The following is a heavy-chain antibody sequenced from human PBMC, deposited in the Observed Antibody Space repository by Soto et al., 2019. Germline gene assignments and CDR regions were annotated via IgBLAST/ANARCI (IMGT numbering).Heavy chain of an antibody. CDR3: AIGYATKIVVTTYYAMDV. CDR1: GGSLSNYG. D-gene: IGHD3-22*01. CDR2: IIPVFGTP. J-gene: IGHJ6*02. Sequence: QVQLVQSGAEVKKPGSSVKVSCKASGGSLSNYGISWVRQAPGQGLEWMGAIIPVFGTPNYAQKFQDRVTITADESTTTVYMEVRSLSSEDTSVYYCAIGYATKIVVTTYYAMDVLGQGTTVTVSS. V-gene: IGHV1-69*12.